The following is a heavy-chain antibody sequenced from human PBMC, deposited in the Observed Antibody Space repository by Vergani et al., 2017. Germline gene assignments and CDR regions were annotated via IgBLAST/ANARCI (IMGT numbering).Heavy chain of an antibody. CDR1: GGSISSYY. CDR2: IYYIGST. V-gene: IGHV4-59*01. D-gene: IGHD3-10*01. Sequence: QVQLQESGPGLVKPSETLSLTCTVSGGSISSYYWSWIRQPPGKGLEWIGYIYYIGSTNYNPSLKSRVTISVDTSKNQYSLKLSSVTAADTAVYYCARGITIVRESPPYYFDYWGQGTLVTVSS. CDR3: ARGITIVRESPPYYFDY. J-gene: IGHJ4*02.